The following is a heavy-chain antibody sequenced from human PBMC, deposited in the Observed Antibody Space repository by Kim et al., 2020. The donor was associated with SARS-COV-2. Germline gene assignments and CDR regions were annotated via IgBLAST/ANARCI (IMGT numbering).Heavy chain of an antibody. CDR3: ARVAPLPLRPIDY. V-gene: IGHV4-59*10. Sequence: SETLSLTCTVYGASISSNYWTWIRQPAGKGLEWIGRMYNSGTTNYNPSLKGRVTISLDTSKNQFSLKLTSVTAADTAVYYCARVAPLPLRPIDYCGEGIL. CDR2: MYNSGTT. CDR1: GASISSNY. J-gene: IGHJ4*02.